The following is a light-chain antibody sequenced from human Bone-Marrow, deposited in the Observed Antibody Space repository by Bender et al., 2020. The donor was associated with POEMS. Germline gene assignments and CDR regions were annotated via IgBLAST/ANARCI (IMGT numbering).Light chain of an antibody. CDR1: ALPKQY. CDR2: KDS. J-gene: IGLJ2*01. CDR3: QSADSSGTYPDVV. V-gene: IGLV3-25*03. Sequence: SYELTQPPSVSVSPGQTARITCSGDALPKQYAYWYQQKPGQALVLMIYKDSERPSGIPERFSGSSSGTTVTLTISGVQAEDEADYYCQSADSSGTYPDVVFGGGTKLTVL.